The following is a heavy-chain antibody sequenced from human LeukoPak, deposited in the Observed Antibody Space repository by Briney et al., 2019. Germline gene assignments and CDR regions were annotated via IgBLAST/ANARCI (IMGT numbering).Heavy chain of an antibody. CDR1: GFSFSSYE. V-gene: IGHV3-48*01. J-gene: IGHJ4*02. CDR3: ARDWGGIAAKFDY. CDR2: ISSSSSTI. Sequence: PGGSLRLSCSASGFSFSSYEMNWVRQAPGKGLEWVSYISSSSSTIYYADSVKGRFTISRDNAKNSLYLQMNSLRAEDTAVYYCARDWGGIAAKFDYWGQGTLVTVSS. D-gene: IGHD6-13*01.